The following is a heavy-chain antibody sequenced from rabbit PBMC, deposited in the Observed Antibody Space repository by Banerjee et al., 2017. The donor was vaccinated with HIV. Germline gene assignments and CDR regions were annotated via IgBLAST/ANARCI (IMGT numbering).Heavy chain of an antibody. CDR3: ARDAVAGDGYAFNL. CDR1: GFDFSSDA. CDR2: IYAGSGST. J-gene: IGHJ4*01. V-gene: IGHV1S45*01. Sequence: QQQLVESGGGLVKPGASLTLTCKASGFDFSSDAMCWVRQAPGKGLEWIACIYAGSGSTYYASWAKGRFTISKTSSTTVTLQLNSLTAADTATYFCARDAVAGDGYAFNLWGPGTLVTIS. D-gene: IGHD6-1*01.